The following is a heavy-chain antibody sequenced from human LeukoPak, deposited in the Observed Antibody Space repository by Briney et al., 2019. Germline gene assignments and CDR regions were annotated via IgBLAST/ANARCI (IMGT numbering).Heavy chain of an antibody. V-gene: IGHV4-4*07. D-gene: IGHD2-21*01. CDR1: GGSISSYC. CDR2: IYTSGST. Sequence: SETLSLTCTVSGGSISSYCWSWIRQPAGKGLEWIGRIYTSGSTNYNPSLKSRVTMSVDTSKNQFSLKLSSVTAADTAVYYCARNLAGHFGGFYFDDWGQGTLVTVSS. J-gene: IGHJ4*02. CDR3: ARNLAGHFGGFYFDD.